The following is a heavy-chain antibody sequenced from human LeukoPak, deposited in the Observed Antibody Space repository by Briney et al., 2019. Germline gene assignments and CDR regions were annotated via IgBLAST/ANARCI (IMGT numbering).Heavy chain of an antibody. D-gene: IGHD3-10*01. J-gene: IGHJ3*02. CDR1: GGSISSGGYS. CDR2: IYYSGST. CDR3: ARFNRGAFDI. Sequence: PSQTLSLTCAVSGGSISSGGYSWSWIRQPPGKGLEWIGYIYYSGSTNYNPSLKSRVTISVDTSKNQFSLKLSSVTAADTAVYYCARFNRGAFDIWGQGTMVTVSS. V-gene: IGHV4-61*08.